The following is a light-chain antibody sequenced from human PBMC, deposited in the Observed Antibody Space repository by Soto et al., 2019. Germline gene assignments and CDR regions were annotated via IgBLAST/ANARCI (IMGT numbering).Light chain of an antibody. CDR3: QKYNSAPLT. CDR2: AAS. V-gene: IGKV1-27*01. Sequence: DIQITQSPSSLSASFGDRVTITCRASQGIGVYLAWFQQKPGNAPKLPIYAASTLQSGVPSRFSGSGSGADFTLTISGLQPEDVATYYCQKYNSAPLTFGGGTKVDIK. CDR1: QGIGVY. J-gene: IGKJ4*01.